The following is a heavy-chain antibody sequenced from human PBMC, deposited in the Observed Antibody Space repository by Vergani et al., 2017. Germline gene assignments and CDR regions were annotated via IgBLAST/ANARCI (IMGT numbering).Heavy chain of an antibody. V-gene: IGHV3-21*02. CDR2: ISGSSSYV. J-gene: IGHJ4*02. CDR1: GFSFSSSS. Sequence: EVQLVESGGGLVKPGGSLRLSCAASGFSFSSSSMNWVRQAPGKGLEWVASISGSSSYVFYRDSVEGRFTITRDNAKKSVYLQMNSLRAEDTAMYFCARGLWDCTQIRCSPPSYWGQGTQVTVSS. CDR3: ARGLWDCTQIRCSPPSY. D-gene: IGHD2-8*01.